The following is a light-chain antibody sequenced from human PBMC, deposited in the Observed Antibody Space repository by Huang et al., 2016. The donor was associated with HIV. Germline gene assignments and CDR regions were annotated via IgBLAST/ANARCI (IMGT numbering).Light chain of an antibody. CDR1: QSVRDNY. Sequence: EIVLTQSPGTLSLSPGERATLSCRASQSVRDNYLAWYQQKPGQPPRLLIYVASSRANGIPDRFSGSGSGTDFTLTISRLEPEDFAVYYCQQYGNSPVTFGGGTKVETK. CDR2: VAS. CDR3: QQYGNSPVT. V-gene: IGKV3-20*01. J-gene: IGKJ4*01.